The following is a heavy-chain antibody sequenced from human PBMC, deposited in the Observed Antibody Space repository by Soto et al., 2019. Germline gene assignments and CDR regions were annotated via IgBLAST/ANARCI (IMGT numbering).Heavy chain of an antibody. CDR1: SGSISSSNW. D-gene: IGHD3-3*01. CDR3: ARVLAIFGVGRGAFDI. Sequence: QVQLQESGPGLVKPSGTLSLTCAVSSGSISSSNWWSWVRQPPGKGLEWSGEIYHSGSTNYNTSLKSRVTISVHKSKNQFSLQLSSVSAADTVVYYCARVLAIFGVGRGAFDIWGRGTIVTVPS. V-gene: IGHV4-4*02. CDR2: IYHSGST. J-gene: IGHJ3*02.